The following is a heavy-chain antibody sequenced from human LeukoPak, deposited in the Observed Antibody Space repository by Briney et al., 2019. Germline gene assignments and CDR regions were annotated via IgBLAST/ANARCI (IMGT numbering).Heavy chain of an antibody. CDR2: VYHVEST. J-gene: IGHJ4*02. D-gene: IGHD1-26*01. Sequence: SETLSLTCAVYGGSFSGYYWSWIRQPPGRGLEWIGEVYHVESTNYNPSLKSRVTISLDKSKNQFSLRLTSVTAADTAVYYCARVVDYYYYFDSWGQGTLVTVFS. V-gene: IGHV4-34*01. CDR3: ARVVDYYYYFDS. CDR1: GGSFSGYY.